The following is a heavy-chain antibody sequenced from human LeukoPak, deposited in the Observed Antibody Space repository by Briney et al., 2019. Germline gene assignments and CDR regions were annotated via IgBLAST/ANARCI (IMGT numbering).Heavy chain of an antibody. V-gene: IGHV3-23*01. Sequence: GGSLRLSCAASGFTFSSYAMSWVRQAPGKGLEWVSAISGSGGSTYYADSVKGRFTISRDNSKNTLYLQMNSLRAEDTAVYYCGKDRGQMGYYFDYWGQGTLVTVSS. CDR3: GKDRGQMGYYFDY. J-gene: IGHJ4*02. D-gene: IGHD2-8*01. CDR2: ISGSGGST. CDR1: GFTFSSYA.